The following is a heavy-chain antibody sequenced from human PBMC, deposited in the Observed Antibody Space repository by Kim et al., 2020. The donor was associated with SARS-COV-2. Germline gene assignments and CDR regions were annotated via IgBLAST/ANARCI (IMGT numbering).Heavy chain of an antibody. CDR1: GFTFSSYA. CDR3: ARGVGSSSWYGGGLLGYFGY. CDR2: ISYDGSNK. J-gene: IGHJ4*02. V-gene: IGHV3-30-3*01. D-gene: IGHD6-13*01. Sequence: GGSLRLSCAASGFTFSSYAMHWVRQATGKGLEWVAVISYDGSNKYYADSVKGRFTISRDNSKNTLYLQMNSLRAEDTAVYYCARGVGSSSWYGGGLLGYFGYWGQGTLVTVSS.